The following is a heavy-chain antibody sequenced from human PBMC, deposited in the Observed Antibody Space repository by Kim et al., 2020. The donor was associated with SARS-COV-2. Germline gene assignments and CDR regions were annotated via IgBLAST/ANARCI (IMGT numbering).Heavy chain of an antibody. J-gene: IGHJ3*02. CDR2: IYSGGST. D-gene: IGHD3-3*01. Sequence: GGSLRLSCAASGFTVSSNYMSWVRQAPGKGLEWVSVIYSGGSTYYADSVKGRFTISRDNSKNTLYLQMNSLRAEDTAVYYCARGYYDFWSGPMGHAFDIWGQGTMVTVSS. CDR3: ARGYYDFWSGPMGHAFDI. CDR1: GFTVSSNY. V-gene: IGHV3-66*01.